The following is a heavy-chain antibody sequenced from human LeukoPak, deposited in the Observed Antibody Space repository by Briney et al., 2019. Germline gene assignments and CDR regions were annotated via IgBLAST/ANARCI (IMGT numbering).Heavy chain of an antibody. Sequence: SETLSLTCTVSGGSISSSSYYWGWIRQPPGKGLEWIGSIYYSGSTYYNPSLKSRVTISVDASKNQFSLKLSSVTAADTAVYYCARILEYSSSSRTQGFDPWGQGTLVTVSS. V-gene: IGHV4-39*07. D-gene: IGHD6-6*01. CDR2: IYYSGST. J-gene: IGHJ5*02. CDR3: ARILEYSSSSRTQGFDP. CDR1: GGSISSSSYY.